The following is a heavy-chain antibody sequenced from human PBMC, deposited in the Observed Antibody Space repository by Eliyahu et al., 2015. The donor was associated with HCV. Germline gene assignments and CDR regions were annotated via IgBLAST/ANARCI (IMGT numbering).Heavy chain of an antibody. CDR1: GXXGXKAW. CDR2: IKSKTDGGTT. J-gene: IGHJ6*03. D-gene: IGHD3-10*01. CDR3: TTGAPGGFDYYLDV. Sequence: EVQLVESGGGLVKPGGSXRLSCAASGXXGXKAWMSWVRQAPGKGLEWIGRIKSKTDGGTTDYAAPVKGRFTISRDDSKSTLYLQMNSLKTEDTAVYYCTTGAPGGFDYYLDVWGQGTTVTVSS. V-gene: IGHV3-15*01.